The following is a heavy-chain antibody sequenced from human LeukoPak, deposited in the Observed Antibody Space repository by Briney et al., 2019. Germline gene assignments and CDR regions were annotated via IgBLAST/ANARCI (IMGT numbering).Heavy chain of an antibody. CDR3: ARDPGIQLGDYYYYYGMDV. D-gene: IGHD5-18*01. CDR2: IYYSGST. Sequence: SETLSLTCTVSGGSISSYYWSWIRQPPGKGLEWIGYIYYSGSTNYNPSLKSRVTISVDTSKNQFSLKLSSVTAADPAVYYCARDPGIQLGDYYYYYGMDVWGQGTTVTVSS. V-gene: IGHV4-59*01. J-gene: IGHJ6*02. CDR1: GGSISSYY.